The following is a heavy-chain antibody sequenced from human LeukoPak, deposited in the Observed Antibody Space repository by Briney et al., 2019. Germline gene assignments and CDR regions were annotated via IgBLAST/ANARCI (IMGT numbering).Heavy chain of an antibody. CDR1: GGSISSYY. J-gene: IGHJ5*02. CDR2: IYYSGST. Sequence: SETLSLTCTVSGGSISSYYWSWVRQPPGKGLEWIGYIYYSGSTNYNPSLKSRVTISVDTSKNQFSLKLSSVTAADTAVYYCARRYYYGSGSYYNGRFDPWGQGTLVTVSS. D-gene: IGHD3-10*01. CDR3: ARRYYYGSGSYYNGRFDP. V-gene: IGHV4-59*08.